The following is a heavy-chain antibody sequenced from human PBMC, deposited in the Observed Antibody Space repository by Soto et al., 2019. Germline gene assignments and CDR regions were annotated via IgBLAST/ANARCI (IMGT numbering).Heavy chain of an antibody. V-gene: IGHV5-51*01. CDR3: ARLAVFDVAGKETWLEP. CDR1: GYNFTSSW. J-gene: IGHJ5*02. D-gene: IGHD3-9*01. Sequence: VDAQKISCEGSGYNFTSSWIGWYRQKTGKGLEWMGIIYPGDSDTGYSPSFQDQVTISADKSISTAYLQWSSLKASVTAMYYWARLAVFDVAGKETWLEPWGQGTLDTV. CDR2: IYPGDSDT.